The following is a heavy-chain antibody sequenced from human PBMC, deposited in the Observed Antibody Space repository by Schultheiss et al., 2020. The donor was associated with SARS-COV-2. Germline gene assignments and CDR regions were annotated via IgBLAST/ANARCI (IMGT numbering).Heavy chain of an antibody. D-gene: IGHD3-3*01. V-gene: IGHV3-21*01. CDR1: GFTFSSYS. CDR2: ISSSSSYI. CDR3: ATDYDFWSGYSIDY. J-gene: IGHJ4*02. Sequence: GESLKISCAASGFTFSSYSMNWVRQAPGKGLEWVSSISSSSSYIYYADSVKGRFTISRDNAKNSLYLQMNSLRAEDTAVYYCATDYDFWSGYSIDYWGQGTLVTVSS.